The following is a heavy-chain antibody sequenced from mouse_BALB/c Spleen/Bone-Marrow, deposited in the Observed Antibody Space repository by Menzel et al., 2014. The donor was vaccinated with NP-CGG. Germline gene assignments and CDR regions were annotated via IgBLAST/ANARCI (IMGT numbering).Heavy chain of an antibody. CDR2: INPYNGGT. J-gene: IGHJ4*01. CDR1: GYSFTGYT. V-gene: IGHV1-26*01. D-gene: IGHD2-1*01. CDR3: TRMDGNYLYYYAMDY. Sequence: EVNLVESGPELVKPGASMKISCKASGYSFTGYTMNWVKQSHGKSLEWIGLINPYNGGTSYNQKFKGKATLTVDKSSNTAYMELLSLTSEDSAVYYCTRMDGNYLYYYAMDYWGQGTSVTVSS.